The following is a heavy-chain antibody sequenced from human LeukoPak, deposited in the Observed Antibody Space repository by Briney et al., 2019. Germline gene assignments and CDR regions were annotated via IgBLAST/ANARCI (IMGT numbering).Heavy chain of an antibody. Sequence: PGGSLRLSCAASGFTFSSYGMRWVRQAPGKGLEWVAFIRYDGSNKYYADSVKGRFTISRDNSKNTLYLQMNSLRAEDTAVYYCAKDGRSTSPADAFDIWGEGTMVTVSS. J-gene: IGHJ3*02. D-gene: IGHD2-2*01. CDR1: GFTFSSYG. CDR3: AKDGRSTSPADAFDI. CDR2: IRYDGSNK. V-gene: IGHV3-30*02.